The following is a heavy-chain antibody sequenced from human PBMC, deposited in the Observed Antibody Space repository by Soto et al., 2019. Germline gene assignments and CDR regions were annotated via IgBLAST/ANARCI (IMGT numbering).Heavy chain of an antibody. CDR2: IIPIFGTA. Sequence: SVKVSCKASGYTFTSYAIHWVRQAPGQRLEWMGGIIPIFGTANYAQKFQGRVTITADESTSTAYMELSSLRSEDTAVYYCVAILVVRGGDYWGQGTLVTVSS. CDR1: GYTFTSYA. CDR3: VAILVVRGGDY. J-gene: IGHJ4*02. D-gene: IGHD3-22*01. V-gene: IGHV1-69*13.